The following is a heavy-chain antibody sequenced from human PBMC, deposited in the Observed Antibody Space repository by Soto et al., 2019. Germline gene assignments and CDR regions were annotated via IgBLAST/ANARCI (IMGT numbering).Heavy chain of an antibody. Sequence: ASVKVSCKASGYTFTGYYMHWVRQAPGQGLEWMGWIIPIFGTANYAQKFQGRVTITADESTSTAYMELSSLRSEDTAVYYCARGGGIAAAGKLYYYYGMDVWGQGTTVTVSS. J-gene: IGHJ6*02. D-gene: IGHD6-13*01. CDR2: IIPIFGTA. CDR1: GYTFTGYY. V-gene: IGHV1-69*13. CDR3: ARGGGIAAAGKLYYYYGMDV.